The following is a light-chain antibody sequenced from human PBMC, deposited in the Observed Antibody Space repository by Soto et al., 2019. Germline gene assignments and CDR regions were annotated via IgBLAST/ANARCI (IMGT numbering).Light chain of an antibody. CDR3: QQYNNWPPRLT. CDR2: GAS. Sequence: ESVLTLSPGTLSLSPGQSSTLSSRPSQDIVSNVAWYQQRPGQAPRLLIYGASTRATDIPARFSGSGSGTEFTLTISGLQSADSAVYYCQQYNNWPPRLTFGGGTKVDI. J-gene: IGKJ4*01. V-gene: IGKV3-15*01. CDR1: QDIVSN.